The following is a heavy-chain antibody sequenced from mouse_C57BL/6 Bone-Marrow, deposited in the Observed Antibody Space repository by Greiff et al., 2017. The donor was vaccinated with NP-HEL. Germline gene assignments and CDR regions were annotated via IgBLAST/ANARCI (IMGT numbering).Heavy chain of an antibody. J-gene: IGHJ1*03. CDR2: IDPNSGGT. Sequence: VKLQQPGAELVKPGASVKLSCKASGYTFTSYWMHWVKQRPGRGLEWIGRIDPNSGGTKYNEKFKSKATLTVDKPSSTAYMQLSSLTSEDSAVYYCARLSYYYGRGYFDVWGTGTTVTVSS. D-gene: IGHD1-1*01. V-gene: IGHV1-72*01. CDR1: GYTFTSYW. CDR3: ARLSYYYGRGYFDV.